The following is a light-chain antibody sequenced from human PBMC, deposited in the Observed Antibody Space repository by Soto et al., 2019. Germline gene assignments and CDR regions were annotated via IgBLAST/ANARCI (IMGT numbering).Light chain of an antibody. CDR1: ETVATN. J-gene: IGKJ1*01. V-gene: IGKV3D-15*02. CDR3: QHYNSYSEA. Sequence: EVMLIQSPATLSMSPGERATLSCRASETVATNLAWYQQKPGQAPRLLISGASTRAAGISDRFRGGGSGTDFTLTITSLQPDDFATYYCQHYNSYSEAFGQGTKLELK. CDR2: GAS.